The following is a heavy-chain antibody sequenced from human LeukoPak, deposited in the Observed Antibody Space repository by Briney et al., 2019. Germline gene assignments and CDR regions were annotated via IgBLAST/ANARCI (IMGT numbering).Heavy chain of an antibody. Sequence: ASVKVSCKASGYTFTSYYMHLVRQAPGQGLEWMGIINPSGGSTSYAQKFQGRVTMTRDTSTSTVYMELSSLRSEDTAVYYCASASSYYGSGSYRDFDYSSQGTLVTVSS. CDR2: INPSGGST. J-gene: IGHJ4*02. V-gene: IGHV1-46*01. CDR1: GYTFTSYY. CDR3: ASASSYYGSGSYRDFDY. D-gene: IGHD3-10*01.